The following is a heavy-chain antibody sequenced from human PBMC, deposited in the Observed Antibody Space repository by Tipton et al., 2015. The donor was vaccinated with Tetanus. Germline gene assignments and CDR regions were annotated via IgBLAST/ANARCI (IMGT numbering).Heavy chain of an antibody. D-gene: IGHD6-19*01. CDR3: ARERLGPVTGTRFFYDY. J-gene: IGHJ4*02. CDR1: GGSITSSIDY. CDR2: VYYSGST. V-gene: IGHV4-39*07. Sequence: TLSLTCTVSGGSITSSIDYWGWVRQPPGKGLEWIGSVYYSGSTSYNPSLKSRVTMSVDTSKSYCSLTLTSVTAADTAVYYCARERLGPVTGTRFFYDYWGQGTPVIVSS.